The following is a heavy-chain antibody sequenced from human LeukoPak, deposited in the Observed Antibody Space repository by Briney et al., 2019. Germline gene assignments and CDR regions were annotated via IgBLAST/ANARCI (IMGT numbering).Heavy chain of an antibody. D-gene: IGHD3-22*01. CDR3: AKDQRSKGGGRSFYDSSGYYYFDY. CDR1: GFTFNTYA. CDR2: ISSDGGRE. Sequence: PGGSLRLSCAASGFTFNTYAMHWVRQAPGKGLEWVAIISSDGGREFYADSVKGRFTISRDNSKNTLYLQMNSLRAEDTAVYYCAKDQRSKGGGRSFYDSSGYYYFDYWGQGTLVTVSS. V-gene: IGHV3-30*18. J-gene: IGHJ4*02.